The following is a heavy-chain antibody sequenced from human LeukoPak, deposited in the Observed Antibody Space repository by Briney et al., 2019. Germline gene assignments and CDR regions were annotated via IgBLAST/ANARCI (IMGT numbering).Heavy chain of an antibody. J-gene: IGHJ4*02. Sequence: PGGSLRLSCAASGFTFGNYGMSWVRQVPGKGLEWISAINDSGGSTYYADSVKGRFTISRDSSKNTLYLQMNSLRAEDTATYYCAKDNHYDSSGYFDYWGQGTLVTVSS. CDR1: GFTFGNYG. CDR3: AKDNHYDSSGYFDY. D-gene: IGHD3-22*01. V-gene: IGHV3-23*01. CDR2: INDSGGST.